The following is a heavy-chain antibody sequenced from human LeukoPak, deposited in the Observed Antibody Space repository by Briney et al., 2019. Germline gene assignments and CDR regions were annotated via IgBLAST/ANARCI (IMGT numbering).Heavy chain of an antibody. CDR3: ARTGSIAARPFDY. J-gene: IGHJ4*02. Sequence: SETLSLTCTVSGYSISSGYYWGWIRQPPGKGLEWIGRIYHSGSTYYNPSLKSRVTISVDTSKNQFSLKLSSVTAADTAVYYCARTGSIAARPFDYWGQGTLVTVSS. CDR2: IYHSGST. D-gene: IGHD6-6*01. CDR1: GYSISSGYY. V-gene: IGHV4-38-2*02.